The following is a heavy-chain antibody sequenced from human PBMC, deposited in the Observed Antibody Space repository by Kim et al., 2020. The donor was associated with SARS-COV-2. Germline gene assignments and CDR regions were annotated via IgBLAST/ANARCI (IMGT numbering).Heavy chain of an antibody. CDR2: ISYDGSDK. J-gene: IGHJ4*02. Sequence: GGSLRLSCAASGYTFSYHGMNWVRQAPGKGLEWVAFISYDGSDKFYADSVQGRFTVSRDNSKNTLYLQMNSLRAEDTAVYFCAKDQGGYGHGSVIYANGFDYWGQGTLVTVSS. V-gene: IGHV3-30*02. D-gene: IGHD3-10*01. CDR3: AKDQGGYGHGSVIYANGFDY. CDR1: GYTFSYHG.